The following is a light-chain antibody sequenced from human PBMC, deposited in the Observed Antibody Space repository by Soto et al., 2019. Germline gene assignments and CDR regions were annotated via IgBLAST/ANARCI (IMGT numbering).Light chain of an antibody. CDR1: QSISSW. J-gene: IGKJ1*01. V-gene: IGKV1-5*03. CDR2: KAS. Sequence: DIQMTQSPSTLSASVGDRVTITCRASQSISSWLAWYQQKPGKAPKLLIYKASSLESGVPSRFSGSGSGTEFTLTISSLHPDDFANYYCQQYNSYWTFGQGTKV. CDR3: QQYNSYWT.